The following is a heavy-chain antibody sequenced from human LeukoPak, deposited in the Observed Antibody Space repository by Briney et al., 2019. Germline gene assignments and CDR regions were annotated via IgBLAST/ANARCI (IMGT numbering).Heavy chain of an antibody. CDR1: GFTFSSYA. Sequence: GGSLRLSCAASGFTFSSYAMSWVRQAPGKGLEWVSAISGSGGSTYYADSVKGRFTISRDNSKNTLYLQMNSLRAEDKAVYYCAKDRAAMVTSPIDYWGQGTLVTVSS. CDR2: ISGSGGST. CDR3: AKDRAAMVTSPIDY. J-gene: IGHJ4*02. V-gene: IGHV3-23*01. D-gene: IGHD5-18*01.